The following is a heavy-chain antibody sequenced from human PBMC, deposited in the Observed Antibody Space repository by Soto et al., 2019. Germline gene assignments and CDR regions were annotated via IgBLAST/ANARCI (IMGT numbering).Heavy chain of an antibody. Sequence: GGTLRHCCASSGFVLSGSDMTWIRAAPGRGLGRVSKSSSSISTLFYAVSVRGLFTLSKDTAKISLYRQRNSLSAGATAVYCWGRDPYYYASGLWGQGTLVTVSS. CDR2: SSSSISTL. D-gene: IGHD3-10*01. CDR3: GRDPYYYASGL. J-gene: IGHJ4*02. CDR1: GFVLSGSD. V-gene: IGHV3-11*01.